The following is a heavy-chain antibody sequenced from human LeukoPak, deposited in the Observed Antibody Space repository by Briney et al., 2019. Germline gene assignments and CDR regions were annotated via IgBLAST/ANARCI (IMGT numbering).Heavy chain of an antibody. Sequence: GGSLRLSCAVSGFTFSGFWMSWSRQAPGKGLEWVASINSDGSEGYYADVVKGRFTISRDNSKNTLYLQMNSLRAEDTAVYYCARGRPTYYYDSSGQPFDYWGQGTLVTVSS. V-gene: IGHV3-7*03. CDR1: GFTFSGFW. CDR2: INSDGSEG. D-gene: IGHD3-22*01. CDR3: ARGRPTYYYDSSGQPFDY. J-gene: IGHJ4*02.